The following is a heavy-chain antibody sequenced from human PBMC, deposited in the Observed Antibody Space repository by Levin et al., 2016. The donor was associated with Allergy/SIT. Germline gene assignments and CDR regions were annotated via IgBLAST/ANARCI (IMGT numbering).Heavy chain of an antibody. J-gene: IGHJ4*02. V-gene: IGHV1-69*01. D-gene: IGHD6-19*01. CDR2: IIPIFGTA. Sequence: WVRQAPGQGLEWMGGIIPIFGTANYAQKFQGRVTITADESTSTAYMELSSLRSEDTAVYYCARASRQWLPLDYWGQGTLVTVSS. CDR3: ARASRQWLPLDY.